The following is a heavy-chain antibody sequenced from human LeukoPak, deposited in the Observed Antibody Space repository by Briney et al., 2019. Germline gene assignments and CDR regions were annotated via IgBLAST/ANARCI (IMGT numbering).Heavy chain of an antibody. CDR2: IYYSGST. CDR3: ARHSTHYYDSSGYYYDFDY. V-gene: IGHV4-59*08. D-gene: IGHD3-22*01. J-gene: IGHJ4*02. Sequence: SETLSLTCTVSGGSISSYYWSWIRQPPGKGLEWIGYIYYSGSTNYNPSLKSRVTISVDTSKNQFSLKLSSVTATDTAVYYCARHSTHYYDSSGYYYDFDYWGQGTLVTVSS. CDR1: GGSISSYY.